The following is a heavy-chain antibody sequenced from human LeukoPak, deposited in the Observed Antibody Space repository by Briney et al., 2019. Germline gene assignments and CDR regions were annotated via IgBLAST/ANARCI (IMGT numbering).Heavy chain of an antibody. V-gene: IGHV4-38-2*02. Sequence: SETLSLTCTVSGYSISSGYYWGWIRQPPGKGLEGIGSIYHSGRTHYNPSLNSRLTISVDTSKNQFSLKLSSVTAADTAVYYCARAAAYYYYYYMDVWGKGTTVTVSS. CDR3: ARAAAYYYYYYMDV. J-gene: IGHJ6*03. CDR2: IYHSGRT. CDR1: GYSISSGYY.